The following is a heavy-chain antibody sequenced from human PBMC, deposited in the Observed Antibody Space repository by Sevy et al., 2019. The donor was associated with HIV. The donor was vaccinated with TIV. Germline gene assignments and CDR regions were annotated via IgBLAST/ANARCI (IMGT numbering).Heavy chain of an antibody. V-gene: IGHV3-11*06. CDR1: GFTFSDYY. CDR3: ARDKSRIVVVPAARGMDV. J-gene: IGHJ6*02. D-gene: IGHD2-2*01. CDR2: ISGSSSYT. Sequence: GGSLRLSCAASGFTFSDYYMSWIRQAPGKGLEWVSYISGSSSYTNYADSVKGRFTISRDNAKNSLYLQMNSLRADDTAVYYCARDKSRIVVVPAARGMDVWGQGTTVTVSS.